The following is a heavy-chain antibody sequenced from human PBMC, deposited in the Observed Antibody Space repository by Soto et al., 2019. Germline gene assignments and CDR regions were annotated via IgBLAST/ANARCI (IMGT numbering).Heavy chain of an antibody. D-gene: IGHD6-19*01. J-gene: IGHJ4*02. V-gene: IGHV3-23*01. CDR1: GFSFSSYA. Sequence: PGGPLRLSCAASGFSFSSYAMSGVRRAPGKGLEWVSVICGGGSNTYYADSVKGRFTISRDNSKNTLYLQMNSLRAEDTAVYYSARDGSASGWYAGGIDYWGQGTLVTVSS. CDR3: ARDGSASGWYAGGIDY. CDR2: ICGGGSNT.